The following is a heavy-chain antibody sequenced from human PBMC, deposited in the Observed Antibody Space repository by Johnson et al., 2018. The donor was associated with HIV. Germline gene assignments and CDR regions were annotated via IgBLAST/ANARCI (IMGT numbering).Heavy chain of an antibody. Sequence: MQLVESGGGLVKPGGSLRLSCVASGFTFSNAWMSWVRQAPGKGLEWVGNIQEDGSQIHYMDSVKGRFTISRDNAENSLYLQMTSLRGEDTAVYYCARERSRGGYSGYDYGAFDIWGQGTMVTVSS. D-gene: IGHD5-12*01. V-gene: IGHV3-7*01. CDR3: ARERSRGGYSGYDYGAFDI. CDR2: IQEDGSQI. J-gene: IGHJ3*02. CDR1: GFTFSNAW.